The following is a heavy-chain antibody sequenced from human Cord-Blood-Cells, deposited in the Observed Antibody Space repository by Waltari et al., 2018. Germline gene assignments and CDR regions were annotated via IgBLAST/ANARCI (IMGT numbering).Heavy chain of an antibody. D-gene: IGHD6-13*01. CDR2: IYYSGST. J-gene: IGHJ4*02. Sequence: QVQLQESGPGLVKPSETLSLTCTVSGGSISSYYWSWIRQPPGKGLEWIGYIYYSGSTNYNPALKNRVTISVDTSKNQFSLKLSAVTAADTAVYYCALLSAAGTGVDYWGQGTLVTVSS. CDR1: GGSISSYY. CDR3: ALLSAAGTGVDY. V-gene: IGHV4-59*01.